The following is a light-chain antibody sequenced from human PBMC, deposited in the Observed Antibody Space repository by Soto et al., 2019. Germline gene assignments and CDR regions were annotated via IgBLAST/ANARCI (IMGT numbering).Light chain of an antibody. V-gene: IGLV2-14*01. CDR2: DVS. CDR1: SSDVGGYNY. J-gene: IGLJ1*01. CDR3: SSNTSSSAPLV. Sequence: QSALTQPASVSGSPGQSITISCSGTSSDVGGYNYVSWYQQHPGKAPKLMIYDVSNRPSGVSNRFSGSKSGNTASLTISGLQAEDEADYYCSSNTSSSAPLVSGPGTKVTGL.